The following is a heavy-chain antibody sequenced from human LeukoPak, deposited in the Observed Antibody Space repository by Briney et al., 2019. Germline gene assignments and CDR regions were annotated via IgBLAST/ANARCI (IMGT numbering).Heavy chain of an antibody. J-gene: IGHJ3*02. D-gene: IGHD4-17*01. CDR2: ISSSGSTI. Sequence: GGSLRLSCAASGFTFSDYYMSWIRQAPGKGLEWVSYISSSGSTIYYADSVKGRFTISRDNAKNSLYLQMNSLRAEDTAVYYCAREGALTVTKDAFDIWGQGTMVTVSS. CDR1: GFTFSDYY. V-gene: IGHV3-11*04. CDR3: AREGALTVTKDAFDI.